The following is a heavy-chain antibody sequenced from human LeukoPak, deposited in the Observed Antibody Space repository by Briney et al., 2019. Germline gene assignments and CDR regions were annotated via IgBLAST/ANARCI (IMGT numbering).Heavy chain of an antibody. D-gene: IGHD4-11*01. CDR3: AREGLQYYYYMDV. J-gene: IGHJ6*04. V-gene: IGHV3-48*03. CDR1: GFTFSSYE. Sequence: GGSLRLSCAASGFTFSSYEMNWVRQAPGKGLEWVSYISSSGSTIYYADSVKGRFTISRDNAKNSLYLQMDSLRAEDTAVYFCAREGLQYYYYMDVWGKGTTVTVSS. CDR2: ISSSGSTI.